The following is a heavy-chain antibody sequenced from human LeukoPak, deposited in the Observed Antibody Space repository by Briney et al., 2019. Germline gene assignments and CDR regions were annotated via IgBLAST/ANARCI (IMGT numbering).Heavy chain of an antibody. V-gene: IGHV4-39*07. CDR3: ARLGGSAGWGYYYYYGMDV. D-gene: IGHD3-16*01. J-gene: IGHJ6*02. CDR1: GGSISSSSYY. Sequence: PSETLSLTCTVSGGSISSSSYYWGWIRQPPGKGLEWIGSIYYRGSTYYNPSLKSRVTISVDTSKNQFSLKLSSVTAADTAVYYCARLGGSAGWGYYYYYGMDVWGQGTTVTVSS. CDR2: IYYRGST.